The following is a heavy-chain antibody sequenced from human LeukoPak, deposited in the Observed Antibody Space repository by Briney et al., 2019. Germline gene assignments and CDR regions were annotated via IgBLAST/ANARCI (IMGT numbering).Heavy chain of an antibody. CDR3: ARDIGEAMSEY. CDR1: GFXFSSYA. V-gene: IGHV3-23*01. D-gene: IGHD3-16*01. Sequence: GGSLRLSCAASGFXFSSYAISWVRQAPGKGLEWVSAISGSGGSTYYADSVKGRFTISRDNSKNTLYLQMNSLRAEDTAVYYCARDIGEAMSEYWGQGTLVTVSS. J-gene: IGHJ4*02. CDR2: ISGSGGST.